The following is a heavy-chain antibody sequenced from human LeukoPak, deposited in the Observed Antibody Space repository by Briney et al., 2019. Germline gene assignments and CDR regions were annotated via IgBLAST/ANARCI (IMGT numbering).Heavy chain of an antibody. CDR2: INHSGST. J-gene: IGHJ4*02. Sequence: SETLSLTCAVYGGSFSGYYWSWIRQPPGKGLEWIGEINHSGSTNCNPSLKGRVTISVDTSKNQFSLKLSSVTAADTAVYYCARGLIHSDRIAAAGREFDYWGQGTLVTVSS. V-gene: IGHV4-34*01. CDR3: ARGLIHSDRIAAAGREFDY. D-gene: IGHD6-13*01. CDR1: GGSFSGYY.